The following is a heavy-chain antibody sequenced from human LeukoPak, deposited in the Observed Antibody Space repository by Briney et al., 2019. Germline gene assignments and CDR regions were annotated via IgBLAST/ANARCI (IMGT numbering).Heavy chain of an antibody. D-gene: IGHD2-15*01. CDR1: GGSISSYY. J-gene: IGHJ4*02. V-gene: IGHV4-59*01. CDR3: ARGVVVVVAATPEYYFDY. Sequence: SETLSLTCTVSGGSISSYYWSWIRQPPGKGLEWIGYIYYSGSTNYNPSLKSRVTISVDTSKNQFSLKLSSVTAADTAVYYCARGVVVVVAATPEYYFDYWGQGTLVTASS. CDR2: IYYSGST.